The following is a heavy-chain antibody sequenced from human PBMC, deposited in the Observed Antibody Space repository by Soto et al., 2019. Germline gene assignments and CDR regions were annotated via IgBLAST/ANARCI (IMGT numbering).Heavy chain of an antibody. Sequence: QVQLQESGPGLVKPSETLSLTCTVSGGSISSYYWSWIRQPPGKGLEWIGYIYYSGSTNYNPSLKSRVTISVDTSKDQFSLKLSSVTAADTAVYYCAREWYRNWFDPWGQGTLVTVSS. J-gene: IGHJ5*02. CDR2: IYYSGST. CDR3: AREWYRNWFDP. CDR1: GGSISSYY. D-gene: IGHD2-15*01. V-gene: IGHV4-59*01.